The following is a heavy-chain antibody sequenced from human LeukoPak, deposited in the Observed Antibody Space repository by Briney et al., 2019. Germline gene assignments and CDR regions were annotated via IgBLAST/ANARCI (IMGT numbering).Heavy chain of an antibody. Sequence: PSETLSLTCAVYGGSFSGYYWSWIRQPPRKGLEWIGEINHSGSTNYNPSLKSRVTISVDTSKNQFSLKLSSVTAADTAVYYRARGESYDFWSGCYDDYWGQGTLVTVSS. J-gene: IGHJ4*02. CDR1: GGSFSGYY. CDR2: INHSGST. CDR3: ARGESYDFWSGCYDDY. V-gene: IGHV4-34*01. D-gene: IGHD3-3*01.